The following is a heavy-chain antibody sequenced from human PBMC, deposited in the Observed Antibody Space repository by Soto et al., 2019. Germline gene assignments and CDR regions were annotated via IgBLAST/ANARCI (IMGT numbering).Heavy chain of an antibody. J-gene: IGHJ4*02. D-gene: IGHD4-17*01. CDR3: ARAYGGNSGVFDY. CDR1: GRSFSGYY. Sequence: QVQLQQWGAGLLKPSETLSLTCAVYGRSFSGYYWSWIRQPPGKGLEWIGEINHSGSTNYNPSLKIRVTISVDTSQNQFSLNLSSVTAADTAVYYCARAYGGNSGVFDYWGQGTRVTVSS. CDR2: INHSGST. V-gene: IGHV4-34*01.